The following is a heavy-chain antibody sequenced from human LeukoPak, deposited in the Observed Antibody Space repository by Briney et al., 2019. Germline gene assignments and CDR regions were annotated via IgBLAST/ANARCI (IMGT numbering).Heavy chain of an antibody. CDR2: IYTSGST. D-gene: IGHD3-3*01. V-gene: IGHV4-4*07. CDR3: ARDKIITIGLPPEHYYYYYGMDV. J-gene: IGHJ6*02. Sequence: SETLSLTCTVSGGSISSYYWNWIRQPAGKGLEWIGRIYTSGSTNYNPSLKSRVTMSVDTSKNQFSLKLSSVTAADTAVYYCARDKIITIGLPPEHYYYYYGMDVWGQGTTVTVSS. CDR1: GGSISSYY.